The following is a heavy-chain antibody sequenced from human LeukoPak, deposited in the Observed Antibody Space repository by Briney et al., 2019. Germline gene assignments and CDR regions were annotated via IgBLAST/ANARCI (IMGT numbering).Heavy chain of an antibody. CDR2: IYSGGST. CDR3: ARGSNYYGSGSYFTPEYFQH. D-gene: IGHD3-10*01. Sequence: GGSLRLSCAASGFTVSSNYMSWVRQAPGKGLEWVSVIYSGGSTYYADSVKGRFTISRHNSKNTLYLQMNSLRAEDTAAYYCARGSNYYGSGSYFTPEYFQHWGQGTLVTVSS. CDR1: GFTVSSNY. J-gene: IGHJ1*01. V-gene: IGHV3-53*04.